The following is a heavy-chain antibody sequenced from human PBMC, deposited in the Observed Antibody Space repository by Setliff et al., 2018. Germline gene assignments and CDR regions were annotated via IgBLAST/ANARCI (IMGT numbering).Heavy chain of an antibody. Sequence: ASVKVSCKASGYTFTSYYINWVRQATGQGLEWMGWMNPNSGNTGYAQKFQGRVTMTRNTSISTAYMELSSLRSDDTAVYYCARVEGSWFDPWGQGTLVTVSS. J-gene: IGHJ5*02. V-gene: IGHV1-8*02. CDR3: ARVEGSWFDP. CDR1: GYTFTSYY. CDR2: MNPNSGNT. D-gene: IGHD2-15*01.